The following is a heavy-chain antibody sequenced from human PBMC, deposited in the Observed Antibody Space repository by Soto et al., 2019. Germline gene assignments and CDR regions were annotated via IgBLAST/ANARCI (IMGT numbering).Heavy chain of an antibody. J-gene: IGHJ4*02. CDR1: GLIFSNYK. Sequence: AASGLIFSNYKMHWVRQAPGKGLVWVSRINTDGSITDYADSVKGRFTVSRDNPKNTLYLQMNSLRAEDTAVYYCARDTDGLQYWGQGTRVTVSS. CDR2: INTDGSIT. V-gene: IGHV3-74*01. CDR3: ARDTDGLQY.